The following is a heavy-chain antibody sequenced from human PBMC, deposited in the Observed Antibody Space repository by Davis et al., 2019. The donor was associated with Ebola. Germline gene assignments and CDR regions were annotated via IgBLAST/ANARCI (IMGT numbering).Heavy chain of an antibody. D-gene: IGHD4-23*01. Sequence: GGSLRLSCAASGFTFSSYGMHWVRQAPGKGLEWVAVISHDGSNKYCADSVKGRFTIPRDNSKNTLYLQMNSLRAEDAAVYYCAKSYGGNSDGDYWGQGTLVTVSS. CDR3: AKSYGGNSDGDY. CDR1: GFTFSSYG. V-gene: IGHV3-30*18. CDR2: ISHDGSNK. J-gene: IGHJ4*02.